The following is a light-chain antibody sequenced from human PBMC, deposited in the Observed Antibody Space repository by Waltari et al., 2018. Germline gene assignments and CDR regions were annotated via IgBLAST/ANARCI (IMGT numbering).Light chain of an antibody. V-gene: IGLV2-8*01. CDR1: SSDFGNYNF. CDR3: SSFAGRWV. J-gene: IGLJ3*02. CDR2: EVT. Sequence: QSALTQPPSASGSPGQSVTISCTGTSSDFGNYNFVSWYQQHPGKAPNVIIYEVTKGYPGVPDRCSGSNSGNTASLTVSGLQAEDEADYYCSSFAGRWVFGGGTKLTVL.